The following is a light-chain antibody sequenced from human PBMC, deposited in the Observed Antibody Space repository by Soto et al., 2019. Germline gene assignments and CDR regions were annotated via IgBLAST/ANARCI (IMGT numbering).Light chain of an antibody. Sequence: IQMTQSPSTLSASVGDRVTITCRASQSISSWLAWYQQKPGKAPKLLIYDASSLESGVPSRFSGSGSGTEFTLTISSLQPDDFATYYCQQYNSYSRTFGQRTKLEIK. CDR2: DAS. V-gene: IGKV1-5*01. CDR1: QSISSW. CDR3: QQYNSYSRT. J-gene: IGKJ2*02.